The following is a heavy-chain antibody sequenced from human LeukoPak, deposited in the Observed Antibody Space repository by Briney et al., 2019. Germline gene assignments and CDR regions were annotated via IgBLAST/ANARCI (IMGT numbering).Heavy chain of an antibody. V-gene: IGHV4-4*07. CDR2: VFTSGIISGNT. J-gene: IGHJ3*02. D-gene: IGHD3-22*01. Sequence: SETLSLTCTVSGGSISSYYWSWIRQPPGKGLEWIGRVFTSGIISGNTNYNPSLKSRVTMSVDTSNNQFSLKLTSVTAADTAVYYCARDRYYDDSSNYYSAFHTWGQGTMVTVSS. CDR1: GGSISSYY. CDR3: ARDRYYDDSSNYYSAFHT.